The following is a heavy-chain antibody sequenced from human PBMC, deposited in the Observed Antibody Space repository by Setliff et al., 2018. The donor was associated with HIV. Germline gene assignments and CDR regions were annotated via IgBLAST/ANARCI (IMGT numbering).Heavy chain of an antibody. D-gene: IGHD5-18*01. CDR1: GYTFTGNY. Sequence: ASVKVSCKASGYTFTGNYIHWVRQAPGQGLEWMGWINPNSGGTNYEQKFQGRVTMTRDTSISTAYMELSRLRSDDTAVYYCARSYIAFLSTWYYGMDVWGQGTTVTVSS. V-gene: IGHV1-2*02. J-gene: IGHJ6*02. CDR2: INPNSGGT. CDR3: ARSYIAFLSTWYYGMDV.